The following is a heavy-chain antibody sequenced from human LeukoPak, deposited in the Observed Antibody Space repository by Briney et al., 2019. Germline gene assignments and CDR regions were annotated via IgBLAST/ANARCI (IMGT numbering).Heavy chain of an antibody. J-gene: IGHJ4*02. CDR3: TTEGGPWDY. D-gene: IGHD2-15*01. CDR1: GFTFSNAW. Sequence: GGSLRLSCAASGFTFSNAWMNWVRQAPGKGLEWAGRIKSKTDGGTTDYAAPVKGRFTISRDDSKNTLYLQMNSLKTEDTAVYYCTTEGGPWDYWGQGTLVTVSS. V-gene: IGHV3-15*07. CDR2: IKSKTDGGTT.